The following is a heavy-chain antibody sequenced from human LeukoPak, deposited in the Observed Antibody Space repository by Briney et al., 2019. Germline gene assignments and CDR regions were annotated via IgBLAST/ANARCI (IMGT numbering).Heavy chain of an antibody. CDR2: ISASGGST. CDR1: GFTFSSSA. V-gene: IGHV3-23*01. J-gene: IGHJ4*02. CDR3: AKDQGWELPHYLDS. D-gene: IGHD1-26*01. Sequence: GGSLRLSCAASGFTFSSSAMSWVRQVPGKGLEWVSGISASGGSTYYADSVRGRFTISRDNSKNTLYVQMNSLRDEDTAVYYCAKDQGWELPHYLDSWGQGTLVTVSS.